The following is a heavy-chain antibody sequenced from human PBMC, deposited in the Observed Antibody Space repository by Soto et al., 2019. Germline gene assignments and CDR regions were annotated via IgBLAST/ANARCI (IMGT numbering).Heavy chain of an antibody. Sequence: GGSLRLSCAASGFTFRSYWMSWVRLAPGKGLEWVANMNGDGSQIYYVGSVKGRFTISRDNDKNSLYLQMNGLRVDDTAVYYCASDAVGRSDLWGPGNLVTVSS. J-gene: IGHJ4*02. CDR1: GFTFRSYW. V-gene: IGHV3-7*01. CDR3: ASDAVGRSDL. CDR2: MNGDGSQI.